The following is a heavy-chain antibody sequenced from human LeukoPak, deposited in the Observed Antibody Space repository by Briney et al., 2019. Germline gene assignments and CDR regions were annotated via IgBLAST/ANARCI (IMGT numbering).Heavy chain of an antibody. J-gene: IGHJ4*02. CDR2: ISAYNGNT. D-gene: IGHD3-3*01. CDR1: GYTFTSYG. CDR3: ARAKAVDSTYYDFWSGYLGY. V-gene: IGHV1-18*01. Sequence: ASVKVSCKASGYTFTSYGISWVRKAPGQGLEWMGWISAYNGNTNYAQKLQGRVTMTTDTSTSTAYMELRSLRSDDTAVYYCARAKAVDSTYYDFWSGYLGYWGQGTLVTVSS.